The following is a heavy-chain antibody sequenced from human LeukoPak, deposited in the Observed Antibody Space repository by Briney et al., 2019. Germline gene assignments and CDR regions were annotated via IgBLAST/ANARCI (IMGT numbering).Heavy chain of an antibody. Sequence: PGGSLRLSCAASGFTFDDYGMSWVRQAPGKGLEWVSGINWNGGSTGYADSVEGRFTISRDNAKNSLYLQMNSLRAEDTALYYCARANGYCSGGSCYYFDYWGQGTLVTVSS. CDR1: GFTFDDYG. J-gene: IGHJ4*02. CDR3: ARANGYCSGGSCYYFDY. V-gene: IGHV3-20*04. CDR2: INWNGGST. D-gene: IGHD2-15*01.